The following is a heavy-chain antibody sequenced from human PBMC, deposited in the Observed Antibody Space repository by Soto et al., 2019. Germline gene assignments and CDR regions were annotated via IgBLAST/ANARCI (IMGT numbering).Heavy chain of an antibody. V-gene: IGHV1-69*13. D-gene: IGHD3-10*01. J-gene: IGHJ6*02. CDR2: IIPIFGTA. CDR1: GGTFSSYA. Sequence: ASVKVSCKASGGTFSSYAISWVRQAPGQGLEWMGGIIPIFGTANYAQKFQGRVTITADESTSTAYLGLSSLRSEDTAVYYCARVGRFGELLLLDHYYYYGMDVWRQGTTVTVSS. CDR3: ARVGRFGELLLLDHYYYYGMDV.